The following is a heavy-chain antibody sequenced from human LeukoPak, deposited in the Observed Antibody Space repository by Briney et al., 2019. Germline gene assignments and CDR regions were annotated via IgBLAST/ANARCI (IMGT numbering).Heavy chain of an antibody. CDR1: GDSVSSNSVT. J-gene: IGHJ6*02. Sequence: SQTLSLTCAISGDSVSSNSVTWNWIRQSPSRGLEWLGRTYYRSRWYFDYAVSVNSRITINPGTSKNQFSLQLNSVTLEDTAVYYCARRGPAGSSSSGMDVWGQGTTVTVSS. D-gene: IGHD6-6*01. CDR3: ARRGPAGSSSSGMDV. CDR2: TYYRSRWYF. V-gene: IGHV6-1*01.